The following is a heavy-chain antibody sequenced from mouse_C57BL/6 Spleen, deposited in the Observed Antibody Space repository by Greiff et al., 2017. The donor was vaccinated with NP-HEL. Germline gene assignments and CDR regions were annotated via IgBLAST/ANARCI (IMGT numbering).Heavy chain of an antibody. CDR1: GFTFSSYA. J-gene: IGHJ1*03. D-gene: IGHD2-4*01. CDR3: TRVRDYTRYFDV. V-gene: IGHV5-9-1*02. Sequence: EVKLMESGEGLVKPGGSLKLSCAASGFTFSSYAMSWVRQTPEKRLEWVAYISSGGDYIYYADTVKGRFTIPRDNARNTLSLQMSSLKSEDTAMYYWTRVRDYTRYFDVWGTGTTVTVSS. CDR2: ISSGGDYI.